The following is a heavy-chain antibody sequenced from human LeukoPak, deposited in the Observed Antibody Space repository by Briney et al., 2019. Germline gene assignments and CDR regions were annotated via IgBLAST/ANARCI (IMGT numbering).Heavy chain of an antibody. Sequence: ASVKVSCKASGGTFSSYAISWVRQAPGQGLEWMGGIIPIFGTANYAQKFQGRVTITADESTSTAYMELSSLRSEDTAVYYCASSGSRSNNWFDPWGQGTLLIVSS. CDR3: ASSGSRSNNWFDP. D-gene: IGHD2-2*01. CDR1: GGTFSSYA. V-gene: IGHV1-69*01. CDR2: IIPIFGTA. J-gene: IGHJ5*02.